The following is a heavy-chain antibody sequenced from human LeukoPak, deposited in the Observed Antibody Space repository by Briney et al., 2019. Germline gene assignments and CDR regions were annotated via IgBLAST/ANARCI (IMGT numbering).Heavy chain of an antibody. Sequence: SVKVSCKASGGTFSSYAISWVRQAPGQGLEWMGRIIPIFGIANYAQMFQGRVTITADKSTSTAYMELSSLRSEDTAVYYCARDSDTAMAQGVYYYYYGMDVWGQGTTVTVSS. J-gene: IGHJ6*02. CDR3: ARDSDTAMAQGVYYYYYGMDV. D-gene: IGHD5-18*01. CDR2: IIPIFGIA. V-gene: IGHV1-69*04. CDR1: GGTFSSYA.